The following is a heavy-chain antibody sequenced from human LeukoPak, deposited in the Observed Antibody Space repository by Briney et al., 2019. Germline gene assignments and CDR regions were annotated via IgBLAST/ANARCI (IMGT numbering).Heavy chain of an antibody. D-gene: IGHD3-3*01. CDR1: GYTFTGYY. CDR2: INPNSGGT. Sequence: GASVKVSCKASGYTFTGYYMHWVRQAPGQGREWMGWINPNSGGTNYAQKFQGRVTMTRDTSISTAYMELSRLRSDDTAVYYCARDIKGYYDFWSGYTTEPYYFDYWGQGTLVTVSS. V-gene: IGHV1-2*02. J-gene: IGHJ4*02. CDR3: ARDIKGYYDFWSGYTTEPYYFDY.